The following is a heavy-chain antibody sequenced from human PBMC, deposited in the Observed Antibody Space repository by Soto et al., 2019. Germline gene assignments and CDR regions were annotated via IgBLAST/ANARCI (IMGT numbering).Heavy chain of an antibody. Sequence: PSETLSLTCTVSGGSISSGDYYWSWIRQPPGKGLEWIGYIYYSGSTYYNPSLKSRVTISVDTSKNQFSLKLSSVTAADTAVYYCARSTIEYGMDVWGQGTTVTVSS. CDR1: GGSISSGDYY. D-gene: IGHD3-9*01. V-gene: IGHV4-30-4*01. CDR3: ARSTIEYGMDV. J-gene: IGHJ6*02. CDR2: IYYSGST.